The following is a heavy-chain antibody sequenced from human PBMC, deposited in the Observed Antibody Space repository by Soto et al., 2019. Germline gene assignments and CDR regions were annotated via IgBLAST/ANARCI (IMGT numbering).Heavy chain of an antibody. CDR2: VYYSGGT. Sequence: SETLSLTCTVSGGSVSSSSYYWGWVRQPPGKGLEWIGSVYYSGGTYYNPSLESRVTISVDKSKNQFSLKLMSLSAADTAVYYCGRLEGLATISYYFDYWGQGALVTVSS. D-gene: IGHD3-9*01. CDR1: GGSVSSSSYY. V-gene: IGHV4-39*01. CDR3: GRLEGLATISYYFDY. J-gene: IGHJ4*02.